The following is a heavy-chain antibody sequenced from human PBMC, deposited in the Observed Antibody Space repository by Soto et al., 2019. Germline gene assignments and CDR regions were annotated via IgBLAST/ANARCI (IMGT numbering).Heavy chain of an antibody. CDR3: ARDTRSYDSSGYYFDY. CDR1: GGSISSYY. D-gene: IGHD3-22*01. J-gene: IGHJ4*02. CDR2: IYYSGST. Sequence: SETLSLTCTVSGGSISSYYWSWIRQPPGKGLEWIGYIYYSGSTNYNPSLKSRVTISVDTSKNQFSLKLSSVTAADTAVYYCARDTRSYDSSGYYFDYWGQGTLVTVSS. V-gene: IGHV4-59*01.